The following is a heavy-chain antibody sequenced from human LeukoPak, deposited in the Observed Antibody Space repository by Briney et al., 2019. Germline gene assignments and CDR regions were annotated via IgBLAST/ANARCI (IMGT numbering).Heavy chain of an antibody. Sequence: PSETLSLTCTVSGGSISSGDYYWSWIRQPPGKGLEWIGYIYYSGSTYYNPSLKSRVTISVDTSKNQFSLKLSSVTAADTAVYYCAGHGGQWNSPQDAFDIWGQGTMVTVSS. V-gene: IGHV4-30-4*08. CDR3: AGHGGQWNSPQDAFDI. CDR2: IYYSGST. D-gene: IGHD1-7*01. J-gene: IGHJ3*02. CDR1: GGSISSGDYY.